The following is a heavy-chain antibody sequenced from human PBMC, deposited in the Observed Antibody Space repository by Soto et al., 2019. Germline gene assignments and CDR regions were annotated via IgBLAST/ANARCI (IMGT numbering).Heavy chain of an antibody. CDR3: ARGAERYCGGDCYSGDY. CDR2: ISYDGSNK. Sequence: GGSLSLSCAASGFTFSSYAMHWARQAPGKGLEWVAVISYDGSNKYYADSVKGRFTISRDNSKNTLYLQMNSLRAEDTAVYYCARGAERYCGGDCYSGDYWGQGTLVTVSS. J-gene: IGHJ4*02. CDR1: GFTFSSYA. V-gene: IGHV3-30-3*01. D-gene: IGHD2-21*02.